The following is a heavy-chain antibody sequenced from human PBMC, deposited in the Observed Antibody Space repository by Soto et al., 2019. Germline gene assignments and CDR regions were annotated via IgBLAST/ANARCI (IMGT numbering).Heavy chain of an antibody. J-gene: IGHJ4*01. Sequence: ASVKVSCKASAYIFTDYYIHWVRQAPGQGLEWMGWINPNNDDTRYAQKFRGRVTVTMDTSISTAYMDLTRLTSDDTAVYYCARDSAAGAGIGWDYWGQGTLVTVS. V-gene: IGHV1-2*02. CDR3: ARDSAAGAGIGWDY. CDR2: INPNNDDT. D-gene: IGHD6-13*01. CDR1: AYIFTDYY.